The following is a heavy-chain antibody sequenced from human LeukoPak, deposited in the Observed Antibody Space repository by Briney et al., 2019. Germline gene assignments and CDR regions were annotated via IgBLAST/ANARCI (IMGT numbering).Heavy chain of an antibody. Sequence: GGSLRLSCAASGFTFDDHAMHWVRQAPGKGLEWVSGISWKSGSIGYADSVKGRLTISRDNAKSSLYLQMNSLRAEDTALYYCAKDIGSSWPYGMDVWGQGTTVTVSS. V-gene: IGHV3-9*01. CDR2: ISWKSGSI. CDR3: AKDIGSSWPYGMDV. D-gene: IGHD6-13*01. J-gene: IGHJ6*02. CDR1: GFTFDDHA.